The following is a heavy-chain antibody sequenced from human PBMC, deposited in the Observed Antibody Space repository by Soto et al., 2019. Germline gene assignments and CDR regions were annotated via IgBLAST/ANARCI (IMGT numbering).Heavy chain of an antibody. CDR2: IYYSGST. D-gene: IGHD2-8*01. Sequence: SETLSLTCTVSGDSISGYYWSWMRQPPGKGLEWIGYIYYSGSTNYNPSLKSRVTISVDTSKNQFSLKLSSVTAADTAVYYCARMDNGATYQTFDSWGQGTLVTVSS. CDR1: GDSISGYY. V-gene: IGHV4-59*08. J-gene: IGHJ4*02. CDR3: ARMDNGATYQTFDS.